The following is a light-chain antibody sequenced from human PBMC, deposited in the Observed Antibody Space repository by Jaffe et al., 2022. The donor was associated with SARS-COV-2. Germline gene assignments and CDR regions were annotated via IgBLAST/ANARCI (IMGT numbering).Light chain of an antibody. CDR3: AAWDDSLNGVI. CDR2: SNN. Sequence: QSVLTQPPSASGTPGQTVTISCSGSSSNIGSGIVNWYQLFPGTAPKLLMYSNNLRPSGVPDRFSGSKSGTSASLAISGLQSDDEADYYCAAWDDSLNGVIFGGGTKVTVL. J-gene: IGLJ2*01. V-gene: IGLV1-44*01. CDR1: SSNIGSGI.